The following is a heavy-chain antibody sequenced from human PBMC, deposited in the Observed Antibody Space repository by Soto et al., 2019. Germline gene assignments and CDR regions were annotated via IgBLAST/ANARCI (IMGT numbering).Heavy chain of an antibody. J-gene: IGHJ4*02. CDR1: GDTFTDNA. V-gene: IGHV5-10-1*01. CDR2: INPRDSST. CDR3: ARLGPGD. Sequence: GESLKISCKLSGDTFTDNAISWVRQMPGKGLEWMGRINPRDSSTSYSPSFQGHVTISADSSTATAFLQWGALKASDTAMYYCARLGPGDWGQGTLVTVSS. D-gene: IGHD1-26*01.